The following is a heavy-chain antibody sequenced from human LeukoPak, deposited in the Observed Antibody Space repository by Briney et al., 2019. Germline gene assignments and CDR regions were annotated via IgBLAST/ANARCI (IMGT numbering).Heavy chain of an antibody. CDR3: ARQNSGSYFRYYYYMDV. J-gene: IGHJ6*03. Sequence: ASVKVSCKASGYTFTSYYMHWVRQAPGQGLEWMGIINPSGGSTSYAQKLQGRVTMTTDTSTSTAYMELRSLRSDDTAVYYCARQNSGSYFRYYYYMDVWGKGTTVTVSS. V-gene: IGHV1-46*01. D-gene: IGHD1-26*01. CDR2: INPSGGST. CDR1: GYTFTSYY.